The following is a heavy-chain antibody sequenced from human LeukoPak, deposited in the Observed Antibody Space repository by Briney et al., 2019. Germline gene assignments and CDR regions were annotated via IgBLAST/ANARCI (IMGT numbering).Heavy chain of an antibody. CDR3: ARVFSIAAAGTYDY. J-gene: IGHJ4*02. CDR2: ITSTRTYT. Sequence: GGSLRLSCAASVFTLRVYYMPCIPDAPGKGRECLSYITSTRTYTTYADPVKGRFTISRDDAKNSLYLQMNSLRADDTAVYYCARVFSIAAAGTYDYWGQGTMVTVSS. CDR1: VFTLRVYY. D-gene: IGHD6-13*01. V-gene: IGHV3-11*05.